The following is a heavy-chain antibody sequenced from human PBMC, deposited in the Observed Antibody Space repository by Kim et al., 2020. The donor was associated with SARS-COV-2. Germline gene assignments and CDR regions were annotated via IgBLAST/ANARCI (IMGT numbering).Heavy chain of an antibody. J-gene: IGHJ4*01. CDR1: GFTFSSYS. V-gene: IGHV3-21*01. CDR2: ISSSSSYI. CDR3: ARDTLDTAMAPYFDY. D-gene: IGHD5-18*01. Sequence: GGSLRLSCAASGFTFSSYSMNWVRQAPGKGLEWVSSISSSSSYIYYTDSVKGRFTISRDNAKNSLYLQMNSLRAEDTAVYYCARDTLDTAMAPYFDYWGQGTLVTVSS.